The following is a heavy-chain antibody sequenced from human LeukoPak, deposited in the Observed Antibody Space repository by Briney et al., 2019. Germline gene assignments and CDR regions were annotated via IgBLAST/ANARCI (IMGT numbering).Heavy chain of an antibody. J-gene: IGHJ4*02. CDR2: IYYSGST. CDR1: GGSISSSSYY. D-gene: IGHD6-19*01. Sequence: SETLSLTCTVSGGSISSSSYYWGWIRQPPGTGLEWIGSIYYSGSTYYNPSLKSRVTISVDTSKNQFSLKLSSVTAADTAVYYCAREVDSSGPNLGYWGQGTLVTVSS. CDR3: AREVDSSGPNLGY. V-gene: IGHV4-39*02.